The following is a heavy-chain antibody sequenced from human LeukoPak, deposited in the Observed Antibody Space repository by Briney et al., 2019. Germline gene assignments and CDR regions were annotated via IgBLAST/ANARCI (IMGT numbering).Heavy chain of an antibody. CDR1: GFAFSTYG. V-gene: IGHV3-23*01. Sequence: GGSLRLSCVASGFAFSTYGMTWVRQAPGKGLEWVSAISGSGGSTYYADSVKGRFTISRDNSKNTLYLQMNSLRAEDTAVYYCAKDFDESAYYFDYWGQGTLVTVSS. J-gene: IGHJ4*02. D-gene: IGHD3-9*01. CDR3: AKDFDESAYYFDY. CDR2: ISGSGGST.